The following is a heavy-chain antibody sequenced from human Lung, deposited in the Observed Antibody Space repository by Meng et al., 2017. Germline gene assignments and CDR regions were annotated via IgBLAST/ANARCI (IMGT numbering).Heavy chain of an antibody. CDR3: ARGPTTMAHDFDY. V-gene: IGHV4-34*01. CDR2: INHSGST. CDR1: GWSFSDYY. D-gene: IGHD4-11*01. J-gene: IGHJ4*02. Sequence: QQWCAGLFKPSATLARTFDVSGWSFSDYYWSWIRQPPGKGLEWIGEINHSGSTNYNPSLESRATISVDTSQNNLSLKLSSVTAADSAVYYCARGPTTMAHDFDYWGQGTLVTVSS.